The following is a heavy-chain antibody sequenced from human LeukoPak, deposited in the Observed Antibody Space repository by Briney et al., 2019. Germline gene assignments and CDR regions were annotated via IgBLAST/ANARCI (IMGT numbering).Heavy chain of an antibody. CDR1: GYSISSGYY. Sequence: SETLSLTCPVSGYSISSGYYWGWLRQPPGKGLEWIGTIYHSGSTYYNPSLKSRVTISVDTSKNQFSLKLTSVTAADTAVYYCARVRGYCSSTICYRYYFDYWGQGTLVTVSS. D-gene: IGHD2-2*01. J-gene: IGHJ4*02. CDR3: ARVRGYCSSTICYRYYFDY. V-gene: IGHV4-38-2*02. CDR2: IYHSGST.